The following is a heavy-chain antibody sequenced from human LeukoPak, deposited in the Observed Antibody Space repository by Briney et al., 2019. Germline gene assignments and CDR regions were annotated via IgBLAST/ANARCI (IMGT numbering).Heavy chain of an antibody. CDR2: ISGSGGST. Sequence: GGSLRLSCAASGFTFSSYAMSWVRQAPGKGLEWVSAISGSGGSTYYADSVKGRFTISRDNSKNTLYLQMNSLRAEDTAVYYCAKRLRDGYSAWYFDLWGRGTLVTVSS. CDR1: GFTFSSYA. D-gene: IGHD5-24*01. CDR3: AKRLRDGYSAWYFDL. J-gene: IGHJ2*01. V-gene: IGHV3-23*01.